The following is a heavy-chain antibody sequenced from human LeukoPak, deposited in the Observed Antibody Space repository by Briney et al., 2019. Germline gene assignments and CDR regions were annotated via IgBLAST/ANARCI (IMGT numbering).Heavy chain of an antibody. D-gene: IGHD5-24*01. CDR1: GGSFSGYY. Sequence: SETLSLTCAVYGGSFSGYYWSWIRQLPGKGLEWIGEINHSGSTNYNPSLKSRVTISVDTSKNQFSLKLSSVTAADTAVYYCARVGRWLQFLDYWGQGTLVTVSS. CDR3: ARVGRWLQFLDY. CDR2: INHSGST. V-gene: IGHV4-34*01. J-gene: IGHJ4*02.